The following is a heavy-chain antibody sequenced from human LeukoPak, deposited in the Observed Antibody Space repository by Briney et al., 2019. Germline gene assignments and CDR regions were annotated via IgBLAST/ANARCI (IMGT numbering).Heavy chain of an antibody. V-gene: IGHV4-4*07. J-gene: IGHJ4*02. Sequence: SETLSLNCTVSGGSISSYYWSWIRQPAGKGLEGIGRIYTSGSTNYNPSLKSRVTMSVDTSKNQFSLKLSSVTAADTAVYYCARADTAMDPFDYWGQGTLVTVSS. CDR2: IYTSGST. CDR1: GGSISSYY. D-gene: IGHD5-18*01. CDR3: ARADTAMDPFDY.